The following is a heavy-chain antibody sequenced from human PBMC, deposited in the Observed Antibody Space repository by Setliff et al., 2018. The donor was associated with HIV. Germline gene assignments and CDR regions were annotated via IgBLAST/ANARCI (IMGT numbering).Heavy chain of an antibody. CDR3: ASGRGRMGYYYYYGMDV. D-gene: IGHD1-26*01. CDR1: GYSISSSYW. Sequence: PSETLSLTCAVSGYSISSSYWWGWIRQPPGKGLEWIGWIGYIYKGGTTYYNPSLKSRVTMSADTSKNQFSLKLSSVTAADTAVYYCASGRGRMGYYYYYGMDVWGQGTTVTVSS. J-gene: IGHJ6*02. V-gene: IGHV4-28*01. CDR2: IYKGGTT.